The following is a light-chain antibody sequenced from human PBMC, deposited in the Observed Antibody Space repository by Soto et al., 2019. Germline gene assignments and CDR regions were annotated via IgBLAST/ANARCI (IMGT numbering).Light chain of an antibody. J-gene: IGKJ1*01. V-gene: IGKV3-20*01. CDR3: QQYGTAPWT. CDR2: GAY. Sequence: EVVLTQSPGTLSLSSGEIATLSCIASQSVINSYLAWYQQKSGQAPRLLLYGAYNRATGIPDRFSGSGSGTDFTLTISRLEPEDFAVYYCQQYGTAPWTFGQGTKVDIK. CDR1: QSVINSY.